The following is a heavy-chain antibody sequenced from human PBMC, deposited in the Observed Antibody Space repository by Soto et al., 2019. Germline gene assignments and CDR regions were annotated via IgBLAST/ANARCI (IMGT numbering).Heavy chain of an antibody. J-gene: IGHJ6*02. CDR3: ARKDDILTESNYYYYGMDV. Sequence: QVQLVQSGAEVKKPGASVKVSCKASGYTFTSYGISWLRQAPGQGLEWMGWISAYNGNTNYAQKLQGRVTMTTDTATSTAYMELRSLRSNDTAVDYCARKDDILTESNYYYYGMDVWGQGTTVTVSS. D-gene: IGHD3-9*01. CDR1: GYTFTSYG. CDR2: ISAYNGNT. V-gene: IGHV1-18*01.